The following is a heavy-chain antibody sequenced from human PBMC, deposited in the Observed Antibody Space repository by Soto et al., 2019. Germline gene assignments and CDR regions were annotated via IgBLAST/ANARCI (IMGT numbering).Heavy chain of an antibody. Sequence: PSETLSLTCTVSGGSISSYYWSWIRQPPGKGLEWIGYIYYSGSTNYNPSLKSRVTTSVDTAKNQFSLKLSSVTAADTAVYYCARPRGHSSSSWFDPWGQGTLVTVSS. CDR2: IYYSGST. V-gene: IGHV4-59*01. CDR3: ARPRGHSSSSWFDP. D-gene: IGHD6-6*01. CDR1: GGSISSYY. J-gene: IGHJ5*02.